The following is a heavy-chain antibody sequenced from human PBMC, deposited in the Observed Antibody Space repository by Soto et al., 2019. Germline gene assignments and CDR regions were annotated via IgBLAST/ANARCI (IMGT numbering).Heavy chain of an antibody. D-gene: IGHD6-25*01. CDR1: GFTFSSYS. Sequence: EVQLVESGGGLVKPGGSLRLSCVDSGFTFSSYSMNWVRQAPGKGLEWVSSISAYSSPIFYADSVKGRFTISRDNAKNSLYLQMSSLRAADTAVYYCVRGGRGYTRDDVFDVWGQGTMVTVSP. CDR2: ISAYSSPI. CDR3: VRGGRGYTRDDVFDV. V-gene: IGHV3-21*06. J-gene: IGHJ3*01.